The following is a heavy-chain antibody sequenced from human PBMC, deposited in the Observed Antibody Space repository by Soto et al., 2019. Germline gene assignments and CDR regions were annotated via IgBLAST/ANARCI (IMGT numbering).Heavy chain of an antibody. V-gene: IGHV3-33*01. J-gene: IGHJ6*02. CDR1: GFTFSSYG. D-gene: IGHD5-12*01. CDR2: IWYDGSNK. Sequence: QVQLVESGGGVVQPGRSLRLSCAASGFTFSSYGMHWVRQAPGKGLERVAVIWYDGSNKYYADSVKGRFTISRDNSKNTLYLQMNSLRAEDTAVYYCARDQHSGYQIYYGMDVWGQGTTVSVSS. CDR3: ARDQHSGYQIYYGMDV.